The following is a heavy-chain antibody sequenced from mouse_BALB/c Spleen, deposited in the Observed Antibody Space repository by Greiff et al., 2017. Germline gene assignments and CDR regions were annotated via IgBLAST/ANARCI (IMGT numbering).Heavy chain of an antibody. J-gene: IGHJ3*01. V-gene: IGHV5-6-3*01. Sequence: EVQVVESGGGLVKPGGSLKLSCAASGFTFSSYAMSWVRQTPEKRLEWVASISNGGSTYYPDSVKGRFTISRDNAKNTLYLQMSSLKSEDTAMYYCARDEGSTTGAWFAYWGQGTLVTVSA. CDR3: ARDEGSTTGAWFAY. CDR1: GFTFSSYA. CDR2: ISNGGST. D-gene: IGHD2-14*01.